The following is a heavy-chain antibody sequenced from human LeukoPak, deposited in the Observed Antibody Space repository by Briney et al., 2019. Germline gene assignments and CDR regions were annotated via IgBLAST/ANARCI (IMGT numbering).Heavy chain of an antibody. CDR3: AKGLLWFGELSGHFDY. V-gene: IGHV3-23*01. D-gene: IGHD3-10*01. CDR1: GFTFSSYA. CDR2: ISGSGGST. Sequence: GGSLRLSCAASGFTFSSYAMSWVRQAPGKGLEWVSAISGSGGSTYYADSVKGRFTTSRDNSKNTLYLQMNSLRAEDTAVYYCAKGLLWFGELSGHFDYWGQGTLVTVSS. J-gene: IGHJ4*02.